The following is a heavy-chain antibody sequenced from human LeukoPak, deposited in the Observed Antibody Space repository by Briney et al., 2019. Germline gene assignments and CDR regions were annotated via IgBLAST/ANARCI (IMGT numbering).Heavy chain of an antibody. CDR1: GISLSGLW. CDR2: IKQDGSET. D-gene: IGHD1-26*01. CDR3: ARKMNIVGAQGWGYGLDV. Sequence: GGSLRLSCAASGISLSGLWMSWVRQAPGKGLQWVANIKQDGSETYYVDSVKGRFTISRDNAKNSLYLQMNSLRAEDTAVYYCARKMNIVGAQGWGYGLDVWGHGTTVTVSS. J-gene: IGHJ6*02. V-gene: IGHV3-7*05.